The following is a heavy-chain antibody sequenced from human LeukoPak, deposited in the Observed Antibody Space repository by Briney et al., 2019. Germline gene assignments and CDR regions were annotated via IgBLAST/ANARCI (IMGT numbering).Heavy chain of an antibody. CDR1: GFIFTNYF. V-gene: IGHV3-7*01. D-gene: IGHD3-3*01. Sequence: GGSLRLSCAASGFIFTNYFMSWVRQAPGKGREWVASIKNDGSEKYYVDSVRGRFTISRDNTMNSLYLQMSSLRAEDAAVYYCATDRGWRTSGYYLYYFEYWGQGTLDTYSS. CDR3: ATDRGWRTSGYYLYYFEY. CDR2: IKNDGSEK. J-gene: IGHJ4*02.